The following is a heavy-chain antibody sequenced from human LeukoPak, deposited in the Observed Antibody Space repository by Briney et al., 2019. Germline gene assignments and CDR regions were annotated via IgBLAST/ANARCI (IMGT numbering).Heavy chain of an antibody. CDR3: ARHRGTVSYGMDV. J-gene: IGHJ6*02. CDR1: GFTLSDYY. V-gene: IGHV4-59*08. CDR2: IFYSGST. Sequence: GSLRLSCAASGFTLSDYYMGWIRQPPGKGLEWIGYIFYSGSTNYNPSLKSRVTISVDTSKNQFSLKMRSVTAADTAVYYCARHRGTVSYGMDVWGQGTTVTVSS. D-gene: IGHD4-17*01.